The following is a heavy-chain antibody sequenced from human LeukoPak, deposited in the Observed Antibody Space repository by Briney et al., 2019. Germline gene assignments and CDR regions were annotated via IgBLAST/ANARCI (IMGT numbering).Heavy chain of an antibody. CDR1: GYKFVSQW. CDR2: IYPDDSDT. V-gene: IGHV5-51*01. Sequence: GESLKISCQASGYKFVSQWIGWVRQRPGKGLEWMGIIYPDDSDTRYSPSFQGQVTISADKSISTAYLQWSSLKASDTAMYYCAREGGSGSLDYWGQGTLVTVSS. D-gene: IGHD3-10*01. CDR3: AREGGSGSLDY. J-gene: IGHJ4*02.